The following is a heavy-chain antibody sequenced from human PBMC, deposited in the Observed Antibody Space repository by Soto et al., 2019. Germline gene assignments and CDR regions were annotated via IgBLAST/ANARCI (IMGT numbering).Heavy chain of an antibody. D-gene: IGHD3-3*01. CDR2: ISGSGGST. CDR1: GFTFSSYA. Sequence: GGSLRLSCAASGFTFSSYAMSWVRQAPGKGLEWVSAISGSGGSTYYADSVKGRFTISRDNSKNTLYLQMNSLRAEDTAVYYCAKDRWFILRFLEQYSLDPWAPRTLSTV. V-gene: IGHV3-23*01. J-gene: IGHJ5*02. CDR3: AKDRWFILRFLEQYSLDP.